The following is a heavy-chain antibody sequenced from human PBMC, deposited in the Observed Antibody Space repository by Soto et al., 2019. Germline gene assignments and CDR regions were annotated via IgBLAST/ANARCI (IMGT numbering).Heavy chain of an antibody. V-gene: IGHV4-61*01. J-gene: IGHJ4*02. Sequence: PSETLSLTCTVSGGSVSSGSYYWIWIRHPPGKGLEWIGYIYYSGSTNYNPSLKSRVTISVDTSKNQFSLKLSSVTAADTAVYYCARDIRVYSSGWYSDYWGQGTLVTVSS. CDR2: IYYSGST. D-gene: IGHD6-19*01. CDR3: ARDIRVYSSGWYSDY. CDR1: GGSVSSGSYY.